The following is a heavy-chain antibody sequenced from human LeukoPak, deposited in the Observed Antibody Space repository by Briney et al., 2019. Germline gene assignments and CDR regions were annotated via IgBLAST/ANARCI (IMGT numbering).Heavy chain of an antibody. CDR2: IYYSGST. D-gene: IGHD3-22*01. Sequence: PSETLSLTCTVSGGSISSSSYYWGWIRQPPGKGLEWIGSIYYSGSTYYNPSLKSRVTISVDTSKNQFSLKLSSVTAADTAVYYCARGKGYYDSSGYGGXWGQXXLVT. V-gene: IGHV4-39*01. J-gene: IGHJ1*01. CDR1: GGSISSSSYY. CDR3: ARGKGYYDSSGYGGX.